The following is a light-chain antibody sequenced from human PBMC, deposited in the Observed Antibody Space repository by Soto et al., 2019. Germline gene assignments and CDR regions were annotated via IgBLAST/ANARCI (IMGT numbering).Light chain of an antibody. Sequence: QSVLTQPASVSGSPGQSITISCTGTNSVFGSYDLVSWYQQHPGKAPKLMIYEGSKRPSGVSNRFSGSKSGNTASLTISGLQAEDEADYHCCSYAGSSTWVFGGGTKLTVL. J-gene: IGLJ3*02. CDR2: EGS. V-gene: IGLV2-23*01. CDR1: NSVFGSYDL. CDR3: CSYAGSSTWV.